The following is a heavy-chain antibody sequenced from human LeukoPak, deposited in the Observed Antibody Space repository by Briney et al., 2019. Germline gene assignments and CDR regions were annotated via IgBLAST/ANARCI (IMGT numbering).Heavy chain of an antibody. J-gene: IGHJ6*03. V-gene: IGHV4-39*07. D-gene: IGHD6-19*01. CDR2: INHSGST. Sequence: PSETLSLTCTVSGGSISSSSYYWGWIRQPPGKGLEWIGEINHSGSTNHNPSLKSRATISVDTSKNQFSLKLSSVTAADTAVYYCARLRAVAKRIGPGYYYYMDVWGKGTTVTISS. CDR3: ARLRAVAKRIGPGYYYYMDV. CDR1: GGSISSSSYY.